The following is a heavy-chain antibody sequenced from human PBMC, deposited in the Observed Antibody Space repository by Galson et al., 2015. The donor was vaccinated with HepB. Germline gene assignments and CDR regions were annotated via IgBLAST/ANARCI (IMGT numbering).Heavy chain of an antibody. CDR2: IIPILGIA. CDR3: ASYIVVVPAAIPAEYFQH. J-gene: IGHJ1*01. CDR1: GGTFSSYA. V-gene: IGHV1-69*04. D-gene: IGHD2-2*02. Sequence: SVKVSCKASGGTFSSYAISWVRQAPGQGLEWMGRIIPILGIANYAQKFQGRVTITADKSTSTAYMELSSLRSEDTAVYYCASYIVVVPAAIPAEYFQHWGQGTLVTVSS.